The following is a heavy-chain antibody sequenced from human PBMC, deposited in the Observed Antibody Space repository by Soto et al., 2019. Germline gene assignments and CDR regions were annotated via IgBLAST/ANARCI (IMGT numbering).Heavy chain of an antibody. J-gene: IGHJ4*02. Sequence: ASVKVSCKASGYTFTGYYMHWVRQAPGQGLEWMGWINPNSGGTNYAQKFQGWVTMTRDTSISTAYMELSRLRSDDTAVYYCAREGLCSGGSCYSETYFDYWGQGTLVTVSS. CDR2: INPNSGGT. CDR1: GYTFTGYY. D-gene: IGHD2-15*01. CDR3: AREGLCSGGSCYSETYFDY. V-gene: IGHV1-2*04.